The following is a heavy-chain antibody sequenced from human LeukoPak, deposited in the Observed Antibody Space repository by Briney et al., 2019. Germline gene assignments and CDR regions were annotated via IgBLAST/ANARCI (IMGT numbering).Heavy chain of an antibody. CDR2: IHSSGTT. V-gene: IGHV4-59*01. Sequence: SETLSLTCIVADGSISSYYWSWIRQPPGKGLEWMGYIHSSGTTNYSPSLKSRITMSLDTCKNQFSLRLRSVTAADTAMYYCARATYISSGASQLGYWGQGTLVTVSS. CDR3: ARATYISSGASQLGY. J-gene: IGHJ4*02. CDR1: DGSISSYY. D-gene: IGHD6-13*01.